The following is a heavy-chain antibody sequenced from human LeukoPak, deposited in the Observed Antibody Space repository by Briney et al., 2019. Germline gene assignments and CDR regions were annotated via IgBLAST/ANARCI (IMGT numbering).Heavy chain of an antibody. Sequence: SETLSLTCTVSGDSIGSYFWSWIRQPPGKGLEWIGYAHSSGSTNYNPSLKSRVTISADASKNQFSLNLRSVTAADTAVYYCARDSHSIDIATPGGFDPWGQGTLVTVSS. V-gene: IGHV4-59*01. CDR2: AHSSGST. J-gene: IGHJ5*02. CDR3: ARDSHSIDIATPGGFDP. CDR1: GDSIGSYF. D-gene: IGHD1-26*01.